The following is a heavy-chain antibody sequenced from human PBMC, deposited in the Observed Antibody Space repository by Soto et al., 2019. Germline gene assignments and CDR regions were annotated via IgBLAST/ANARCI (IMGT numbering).Heavy chain of an antibody. CDR2: VSIGGST. D-gene: IGHD2-15*01. CDR1: GFTFSSYA. CDR3: AKRRSAGGHFDY. V-gene: IGHV3-23*01. J-gene: IGHJ4*02. Sequence: DVQLLESGGGLVQPEGSLRLSCAASGFTFSSYAMGWVRQGPGKGLEWVAVVSIGGSTHYADSAMGRFTISRDNSKNTLSLHMNSLTAEDTALYFGAKRRSAGGHFDYWGQGALVTVSS.